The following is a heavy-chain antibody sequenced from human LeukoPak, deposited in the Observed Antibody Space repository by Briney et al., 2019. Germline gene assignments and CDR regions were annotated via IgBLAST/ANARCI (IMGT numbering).Heavy chain of an antibody. CDR3: AELGITMIGGV. V-gene: IGHV3-48*03. J-gene: IGHJ6*04. D-gene: IGHD3-10*02. Sequence: GGSLRLSCAASGFTFSIYEMIWVRQAPGKGLEWVSYISSSGSTIYYADSVKGRFTISRDNAKNSLYLQMNSLRAEDTAVYYCAELGITMIGGVWGKGTTVTISS. CDR2: ISSSGSTI. CDR1: GFTFSIYE.